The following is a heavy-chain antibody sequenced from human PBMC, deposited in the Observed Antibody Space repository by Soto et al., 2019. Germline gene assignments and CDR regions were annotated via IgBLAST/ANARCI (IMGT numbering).Heavy chain of an antibody. J-gene: IGHJ2*01. D-gene: IGHD3-9*01. Sequence: QVQLQESGPGLVKPSETLSLTCTVSGVSITPYFWSWIRQPAGKAPEWVGHIYASGRTTFNPSLKSRVTMFVSHTQVSLRLTSVTAADTAVYYCAIHFDVDPSLDQYYFDLWGRGALVTVSS. V-gene: IGHV4-4*07. CDR3: AIHFDVDPSLDQYYFDL. CDR2: IYASGRT. CDR1: GVSITPYF.